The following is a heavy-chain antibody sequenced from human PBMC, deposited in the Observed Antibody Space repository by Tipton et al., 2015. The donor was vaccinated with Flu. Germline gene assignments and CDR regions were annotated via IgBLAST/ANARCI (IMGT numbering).Heavy chain of an antibody. J-gene: IGHJ5*02. D-gene: IGHD2-15*01. V-gene: IGHV4-34*01. CDR2: INHSGST. Sequence: GLVKPSETLSLTCAVYGGSFSGYYWSWIRQPPGKGLEWIGEINHSGSTNYNPSLKSRVTISVDTSKKQFSLKLTSVTAADTAVYYCARRGDQYCSGGTCLKLGFDPWGQGTLVTVSS. CDR1: GGSFSGYY. CDR3: ARRGDQYCSGGTCLKLGFDP.